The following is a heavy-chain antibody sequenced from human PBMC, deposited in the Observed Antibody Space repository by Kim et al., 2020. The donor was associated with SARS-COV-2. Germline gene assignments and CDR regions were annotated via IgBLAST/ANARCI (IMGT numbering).Heavy chain of an antibody. CDR2: T. V-gene: IGHV3-15*01. D-gene: IGHD3-22*01. CDR3: NTAYDSTAFDY. J-gene: IGHJ4*02. Sequence: TDYATTVKRRFTISRDDSKNSLYLQMNSLKTEDTAVYYCNTAYDSTAFDYWGQGTLVTVSS.